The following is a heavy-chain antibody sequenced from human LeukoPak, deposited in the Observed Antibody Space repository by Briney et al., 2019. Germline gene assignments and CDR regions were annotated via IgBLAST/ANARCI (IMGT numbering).Heavy chain of an antibody. J-gene: IGHJ6*02. Sequence: PGGSLRLSCAASGFTFSNYAMSWVRQAPGEGLEWVSVISGTGGRTYYADSVEGRFTISRDSSKNTLYLQMNSLRAEDTATYYCAKDLSVGGIPANYYYYYGMDVWGQGTTVTVSS. CDR2: ISGTGGRT. CDR1: GFTFSNYA. V-gene: IGHV3-23*01. CDR3: AKDLSVGGIPANYYYYYGMDV. D-gene: IGHD3-10*01.